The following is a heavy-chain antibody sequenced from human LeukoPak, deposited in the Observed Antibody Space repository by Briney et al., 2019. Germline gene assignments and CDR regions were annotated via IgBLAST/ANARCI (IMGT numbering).Heavy chain of an antibody. J-gene: IGHJ4*02. D-gene: IGHD6-19*01. CDR1: GGSLGNFY. CDR2: IYGGGST. CDR3: ARNVGWYSHDS. Sequence: PSETLSLTCTVSGGSLGNFYWSWIRQPPGKGLEWIGYIYGGGSTHYDPSFRSRVTISEDTSKNQYSLKLTSVTAADTAVYYCARNVGWYSHDSWGQGTLVTVSS. V-gene: IGHV4-59*08.